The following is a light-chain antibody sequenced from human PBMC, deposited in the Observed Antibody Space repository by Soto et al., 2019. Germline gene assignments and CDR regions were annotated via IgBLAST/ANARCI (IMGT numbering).Light chain of an antibody. CDR3: QQYDDWPPA. Sequence: AIQMTQSPSSLSASVGDRVTITCRASQGIRNDLGWYQQKPGKAPKLLIYAASSLQSGVPSRFSGSGSGTDFTLTISSLQPEDFAVYYCQQYDDWPPAFGGGTKVEIK. CDR1: QGIRND. CDR2: AAS. J-gene: IGKJ4*01. V-gene: IGKV1-6*01.